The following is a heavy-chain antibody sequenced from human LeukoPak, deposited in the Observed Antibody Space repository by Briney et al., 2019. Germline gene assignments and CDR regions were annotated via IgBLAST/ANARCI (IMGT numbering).Heavy chain of an antibody. D-gene: IGHD3-10*01. CDR1: GGSISSGGYS. CDR2: IYHSGTT. Sequence: PSETLSLTCTVSGGSISSGGYSWTWIRRPPGKGLEWIGYIYHSGTTYYNPSLKSRVTISLDRSKNQFSLSLNSVPAADTAVYYCATSSGGSGTYFDYWGQGTLVTVSS. CDR3: ATSSGGSGTYFDY. V-gene: IGHV4-30-2*01. J-gene: IGHJ4*02.